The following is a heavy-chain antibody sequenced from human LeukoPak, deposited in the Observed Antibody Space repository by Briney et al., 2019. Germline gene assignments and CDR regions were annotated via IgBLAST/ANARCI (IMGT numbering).Heavy chain of an antibody. CDR1: GGTFSSYA. J-gene: IGHJ5*02. CDR3: ARGPIENWNLNWFDP. D-gene: IGHD1-1*01. V-gene: IGHV1-69*05. Sequence: GASVKVSCKASGGTFSSYAISWVRQAPGQGLEWMGGIIPIFGTANYTQKFQGRVTITTDESTSTAYMELSSLRSEDTAVYYCARGPIENWNLNWFDPWGQGTLVTVSS. CDR2: IIPIFGTA.